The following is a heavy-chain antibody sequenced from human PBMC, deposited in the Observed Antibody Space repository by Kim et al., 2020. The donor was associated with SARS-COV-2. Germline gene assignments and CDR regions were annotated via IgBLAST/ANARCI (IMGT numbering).Heavy chain of an antibody. CDR3: ARGLVRGVLIFDY. CDR2: VYLSGST. CDR1: GGSISSNKW. J-gene: IGHJ4*02. Sequence: SETLSLTCAVSGGSISSNKWWTWVRQPPGKWLEWIGEVYLSGSTNYNPSLKSRVTISVDKSKNQFSLKLTSVTAADTAVYFCARGLVRGVLIFDYWGQGTLVTVSS. D-gene: IGHD3-10*01. V-gene: IGHV4-4*02.